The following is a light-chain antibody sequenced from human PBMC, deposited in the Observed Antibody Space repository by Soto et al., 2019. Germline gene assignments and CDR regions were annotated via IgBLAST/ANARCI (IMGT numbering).Light chain of an antibody. CDR1: QSINKW. CDR2: KAS. V-gene: IGKV1-5*03. Sequence: DIHLTQSPSTLSASVGDRVTISCRASQSINKWLAWYQHKPGKAPKLLIYKASTLKSGVPSRFSGSGSGTEFTLTISSLQPDDFATYYCQHYNSYSEAFGQGSKVDIK. J-gene: IGKJ1*01. CDR3: QHYNSYSEA.